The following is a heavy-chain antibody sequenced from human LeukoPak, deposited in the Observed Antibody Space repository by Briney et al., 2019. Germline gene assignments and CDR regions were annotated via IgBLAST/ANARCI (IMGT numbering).Heavy chain of an antibody. V-gene: IGHV4-59*11. CDR2: ISNSGST. CDR1: GGPITSHY. Sequence: PSETLSLTCTVSGGPITSHYWTWIRQSPVKGLEWIGDISNSGSTSYNPSLKSRVTISIDTSKNQFSLKLSSVTAADTAVYYCGRDALVGYFSYYYIDVWGKGTTVTVSS. D-gene: IGHD2-15*01. CDR3: GRDALVGYFSYYYIDV. J-gene: IGHJ6*03.